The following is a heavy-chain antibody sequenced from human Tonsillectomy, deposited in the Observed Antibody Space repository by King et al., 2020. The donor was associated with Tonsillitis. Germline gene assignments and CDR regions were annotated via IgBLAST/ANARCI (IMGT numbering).Heavy chain of an antibody. J-gene: IGHJ4*02. CDR3: ARGHPDYDILF. Sequence: VQLVESGGGLVQPGGSLRLSCAASGFTVSSYWMHWVRQAPGKGLVWVSRINSDGSSTNYADSVKGRFTISRDNAKNTLYLQMNSLRAEDTAVYYCARGHPDYDILFWGKGPLVTVSS. D-gene: IGHD3-22*01. V-gene: IGHV3-74*01. CDR1: GFTVSSYW. CDR2: INSDGSST.